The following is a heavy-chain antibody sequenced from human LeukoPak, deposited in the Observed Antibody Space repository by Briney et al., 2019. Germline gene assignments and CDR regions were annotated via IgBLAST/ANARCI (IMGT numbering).Heavy chain of an antibody. J-gene: IGHJ4*02. Sequence: SETLSLTCTVSGGPIRSSSYYWGWIRQPPGKGLEWIGSIYYSGSTYYNPSLKSRVTISVDTSKNQFSLKLSSVTAADTAVYYCARQREMDYYFDYWGQGTLVTVSS. CDR3: ARQREMDYYFDY. CDR2: IYYSGST. V-gene: IGHV4-39*01. D-gene: IGHD2-2*03. CDR1: GGPIRSSSYY.